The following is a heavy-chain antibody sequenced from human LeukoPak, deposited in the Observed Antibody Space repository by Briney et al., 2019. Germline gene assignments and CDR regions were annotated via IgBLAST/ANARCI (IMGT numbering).Heavy chain of an antibody. CDR2: MNPNSGNT. V-gene: IGHV1-8*01. CDR1: GYTFTSYD. Sequence: ASVKVSCKASGYTFTSYDVNWVRQATGQGLEWMGWMNPNSGNTGLAQKFQGRVTLTRDTSLRTAYMELSNLRSDDTAVYYCARDEVVAAPNYFGMVVWGQGTTVSVSS. J-gene: IGHJ6*02. D-gene: IGHD2-15*01. CDR3: ARDEVVAAPNYFGMVV.